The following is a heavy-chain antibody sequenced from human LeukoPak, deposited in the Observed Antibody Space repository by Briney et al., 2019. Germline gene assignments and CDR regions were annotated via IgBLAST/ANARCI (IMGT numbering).Heavy chain of an antibody. D-gene: IGHD3-9*01. CDR1: GFTVSSNY. CDR2: IYSGGST. J-gene: IGHJ4*02. CDR3: AKHYDILTGPFDY. Sequence: GGSLRLSCAASGFTVSSNYMSWVRQAPGKGLEWVSVIYSGGSTYYADSVKGRFTISRDNSKNTLYLQMNSLRGEDTAVYYCAKHYDILTGPFDYWGQGTLVTVSS. V-gene: IGHV3-66*04.